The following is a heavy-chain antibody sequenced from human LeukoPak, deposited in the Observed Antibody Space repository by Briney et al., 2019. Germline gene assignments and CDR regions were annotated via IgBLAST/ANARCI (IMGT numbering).Heavy chain of an antibody. CDR1: GGSVSGYY. Sequence: SETLSLTCAVYGGSVSGYYWRWIRQPPGKGREWIGEINHSGSNNYNPSLKSRVTISVDTSKDQFSLKLCSVTAADTGVYYCARVGAGQKLYYWGQGSLVTVCS. CDR3: ARVGAGQKLYY. CDR2: INHSGSN. D-gene: IGHD2/OR15-2a*01. V-gene: IGHV4-34*01. J-gene: IGHJ4*02.